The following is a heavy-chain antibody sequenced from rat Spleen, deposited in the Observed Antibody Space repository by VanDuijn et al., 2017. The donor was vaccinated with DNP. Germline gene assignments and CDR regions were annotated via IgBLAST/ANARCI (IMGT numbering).Heavy chain of an antibody. Sequence: EVQLVESGGGLVQPGRSLKLSCAASGFTFSDYNMAWVRQAPKKGLEWVATISYDGSGPYYRDSVKGRFTISRDNAKSTLYLQMNSLRSEDTATYFCAKGDYYSSSYAMDAWGQGTSVTVSS. CDR3: AKGDYYSSSYAMDA. D-gene: IGHD1-2*01. V-gene: IGHV5-7*01. J-gene: IGHJ4*01. CDR2: ISYDGSGP. CDR1: GFTFSDYN.